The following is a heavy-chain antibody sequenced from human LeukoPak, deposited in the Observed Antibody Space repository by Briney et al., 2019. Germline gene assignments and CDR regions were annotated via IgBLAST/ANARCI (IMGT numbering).Heavy chain of an antibody. CDR1: GGTFSSYT. CDR3: ARAPTGDPLLDY. J-gene: IGHJ4*02. Sequence: SVKVSCKASGGTFSSYTISWVRQAPGQGLEWMGRIIPILGIANYAQKFQGRVTITADKSSSTAYMELSSLRSEDTAVYYCARAPTGDPLLDYWGQGTLVTVSS. CDR2: IIPILGIA. V-gene: IGHV1-69*02.